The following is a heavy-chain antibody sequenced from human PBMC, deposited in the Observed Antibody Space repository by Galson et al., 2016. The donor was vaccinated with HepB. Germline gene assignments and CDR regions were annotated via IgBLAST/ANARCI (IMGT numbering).Heavy chain of an antibody. CDR3: ARVSLVTANIWTWSAVEY. J-gene: IGHJ4*02. CDR2: TYYRSNWHY. Sequence: CAISGDSVSSNSAAWNLIRQSPSRGLEWLGRTYYRSNWHYDYAVSVTGRITINPDTSKNQFSLQLNSMTPEDTAVYYCARVSLVTANIWTWSAVEYWGQGALVTVSS. CDR1: GDSVSSNSAA. D-gene: IGHD1-20*01. V-gene: IGHV6-1*01.